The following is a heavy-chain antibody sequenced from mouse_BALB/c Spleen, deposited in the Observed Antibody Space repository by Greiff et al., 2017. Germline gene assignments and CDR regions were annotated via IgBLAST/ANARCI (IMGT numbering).Heavy chain of an antibody. CDR3: WRGNYEAMDY. CDR1: GYSFTSYW. D-gene: IGHD2-1*01. CDR2: IYPGNSDT. J-gene: IGHJ4*01. V-gene: IGHV1-5*01. Sequence: EVMLVESGTVLARPGASVKMSCKASGYSFTSYWMPWVKQRPGQGLEWIGAIYPGNSDTSYNQKFKGKAKLTAVTSASTAYMELSSLTNEDSAVYYCWRGNYEAMDYWGQGTSVTVSS.